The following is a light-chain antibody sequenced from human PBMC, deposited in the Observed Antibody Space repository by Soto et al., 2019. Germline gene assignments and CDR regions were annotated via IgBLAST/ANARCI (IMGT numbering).Light chain of an antibody. J-gene: IGLJ1*01. V-gene: IGLV3-21*02. CDR1: NIGGKS. CDR3: QVWDSSSDHYV. CDR2: DDS. Sequence: SYELTQSPSVSVAPGQTARTTCGGNNIGGKSVHWYQHKPGQAPVLVVYDDSDRPSGIPERFSGSNSGNTATLTINRVEAGDEADYYCQVWDSSSDHYVFGTGTKVTVL.